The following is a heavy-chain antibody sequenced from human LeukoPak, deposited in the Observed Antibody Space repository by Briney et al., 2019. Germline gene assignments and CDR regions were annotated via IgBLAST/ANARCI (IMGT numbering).Heavy chain of an antibody. J-gene: IGHJ5*02. CDR3: ARDVGSGSFNWFDP. D-gene: IGHD3-10*01. CDR2: INHSGST. Sequence: SETLSLTCAVYGGSFSGYYWSWIRQPPGKGLEWIGEINHSGSTNYNPSLKSRVTISVDTSKNQFSLKLSSVTAADTAVYYCARDVGSGSFNWFDPWGQGTLVTVST. CDR1: GGSFSGYY. V-gene: IGHV4-34*01.